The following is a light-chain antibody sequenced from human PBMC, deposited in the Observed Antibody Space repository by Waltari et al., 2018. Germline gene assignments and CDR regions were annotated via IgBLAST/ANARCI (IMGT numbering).Light chain of an antibody. Sequence: SYELTQPPSVSVSPGQTASITCSGDKLGDKYASWYQQKPGQSPVVVIYQNNKRPSGTLYRFSGSNLENTATLTISGTQSVDEADYYCQAWDSSTAHVVFGGGTKLTVL. CDR2: QNN. V-gene: IGLV3-1*01. J-gene: IGLJ2*01. CDR3: QAWDSSTAHVV. CDR1: KLGDKY.